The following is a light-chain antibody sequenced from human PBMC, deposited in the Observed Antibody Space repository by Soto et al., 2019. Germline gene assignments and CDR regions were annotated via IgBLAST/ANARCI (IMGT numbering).Light chain of an antibody. CDR1: SNDIGGYNY. J-gene: IGLJ2*01. CDR2: EVS. Sequence: QSVLTQPASVSGSPGQSITISCTGTSNDIGGYNYVSWYQQHPGEAPKLIIYEVSNRPSGVSNRFSGSKSDNTASLTITGLQAEDEASYYCSSYTTSTTQVFGGGTKVTVL. CDR3: SSYTTSTTQV. V-gene: IGLV2-14*01.